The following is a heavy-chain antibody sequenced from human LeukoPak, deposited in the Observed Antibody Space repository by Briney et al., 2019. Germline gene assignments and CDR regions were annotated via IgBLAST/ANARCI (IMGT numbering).Heavy chain of an antibody. CDR3: AGTYDFWSGYSYYFDH. D-gene: IGHD3-3*01. CDR1: GGSISSYY. Sequence: ASETLSLTCTVSGGSISSYYWSWIRQPPGKGLEWIGYIYYSGSTNYNPSLKSRVTISVDTSKNQFSLKLSSVTAADTAVYYCAGTYDFWSGYSYYFDHWGQGTLVTVSS. V-gene: IGHV4-59*01. CDR2: IYYSGST. J-gene: IGHJ4*02.